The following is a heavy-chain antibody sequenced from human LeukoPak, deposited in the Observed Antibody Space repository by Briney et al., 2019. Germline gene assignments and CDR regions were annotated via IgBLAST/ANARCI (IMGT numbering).Heavy chain of an antibody. D-gene: IGHD5-24*01. V-gene: IGHV1-2*06. CDR1: GYTFTGYY. CDR3: ARDVAEMATIFAFDI. Sequence: ASVKVSCKASGYTFTGYYMHWVRQAPGQGLEWMGRINPNSGGTNYAQKFQGRVTMTRDTSISTAYVELSRLRSDDTAVYYCARDVAEMATIFAFDIWGQGTMVTVSS. CDR2: INPNSGGT. J-gene: IGHJ3*02.